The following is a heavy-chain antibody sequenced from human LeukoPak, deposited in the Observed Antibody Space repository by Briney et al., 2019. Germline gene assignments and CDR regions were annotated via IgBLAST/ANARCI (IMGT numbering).Heavy chain of an antibody. CDR1: GFTFSSYW. Sequence: PGGSLRLSCAASGFTFSSYWMSWVRQAPGKGLEWVANIKQDGSEKYYVDSVKGRFTISRDNAKNSLYLQMNSLRAEDTAVYYCARDSDDKGDAFDIWGQGTMVTVSS. V-gene: IGHV3-7*03. D-gene: IGHD3-22*01. CDR3: ARDSDDKGDAFDI. CDR2: IKQDGSEK. J-gene: IGHJ3*02.